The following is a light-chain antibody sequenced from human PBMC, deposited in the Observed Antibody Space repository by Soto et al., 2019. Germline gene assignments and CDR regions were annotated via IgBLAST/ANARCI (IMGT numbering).Light chain of an antibody. CDR1: QSVSSSY. Sequence: EIVLTQSPGTLSFSPCEIAALSCSSSQSVSSSYLAWYQQKPGQAPRLLIYGASSRATDIPDRFSGSGSGTDFTLTISRLEPEDFAVYYCQQYGSIPWTFGQGTKVDIK. J-gene: IGKJ1*01. V-gene: IGKV3-20*01. CDR2: GAS. CDR3: QQYGSIPWT.